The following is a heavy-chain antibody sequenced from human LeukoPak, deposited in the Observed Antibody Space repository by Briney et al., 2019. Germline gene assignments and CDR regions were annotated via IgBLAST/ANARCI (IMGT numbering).Heavy chain of an antibody. D-gene: IGHD3-9*01. Sequence: ASVKVSCKASGYTLTDYYIHWVRQAPGQGIEWMGWITPSSGGTNYAQKFPGRVTMTRDTSISTAYMELSRLRSDDTAVYYCARGGYYDILTDYWGQGTLVTVSS. V-gene: IGHV1-2*02. CDR3: ARGGYYDILTDY. J-gene: IGHJ4*02. CDR1: GYTLTDYY. CDR2: ITPSSGGT.